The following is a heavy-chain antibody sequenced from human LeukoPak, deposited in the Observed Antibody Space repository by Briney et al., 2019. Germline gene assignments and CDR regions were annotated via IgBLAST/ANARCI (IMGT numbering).Heavy chain of an antibody. J-gene: IGHJ4*02. Sequence: ASVKVSCKASGYAFIGYYMHWVRQAPGQGLEWMGWINPNSGGTNYAQKFQGRVTMTRDTSISTAYMELSRLRSDDTAVYYCARDLDGYTGGYWGQGTLVTVSS. CDR1: GYAFIGYY. D-gene: IGHD5-24*01. CDR2: INPNSGGT. CDR3: ARDLDGYTGGY. V-gene: IGHV1-2*02.